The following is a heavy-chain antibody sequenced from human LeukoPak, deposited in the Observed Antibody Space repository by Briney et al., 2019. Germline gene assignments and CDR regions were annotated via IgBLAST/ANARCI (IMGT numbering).Heavy chain of an antibody. Sequence: PGRSLRLSCAVSGFIFSSYGMHWVRQAPGKGLEWVAAISYDESNEYYADSVKGRFTISRDNYKNTLYLQMNSLRTEDTAVYYCAKDRGSGSYPSPLFDYWGRGILVTVSS. D-gene: IGHD3-10*01. CDR2: ISYDESNE. CDR3: AKDRGSGSYPSPLFDY. V-gene: IGHV3-30*18. J-gene: IGHJ4*02. CDR1: GFIFSSYG.